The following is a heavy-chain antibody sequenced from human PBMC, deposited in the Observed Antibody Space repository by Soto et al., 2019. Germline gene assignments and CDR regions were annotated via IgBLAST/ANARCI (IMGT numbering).Heavy chain of an antibody. CDR3: ARDRQLVQDWFDP. CDR1: GFTFSSYN. V-gene: IGHV3-21*01. D-gene: IGHD6-13*01. CDR2: ITSSSDYI. J-gene: IGHJ5*02. Sequence: PGGSLRLSCAASGFTFSSYNMNWVRQAPGKGLEWVSSITSSSDYIYHADSVKGRFTISRDNAKNSLYLQMNSLRAEDTAVYYCARDRQLVQDWFDPWGQGTQVTVSS.